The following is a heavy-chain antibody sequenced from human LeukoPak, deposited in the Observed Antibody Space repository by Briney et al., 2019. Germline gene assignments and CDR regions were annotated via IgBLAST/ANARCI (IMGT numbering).Heavy chain of an antibody. CDR2: INPNSGGT. D-gene: IGHD6-6*01. CDR3: ARGSSSSGQHFDY. V-gene: IGHV1-2*02. CDR1: GYIFTGYY. Sequence: GASVKVSCKASGYIFTGYYLHWVRQAPGQGLEWMGWINPNSGGTNYVQKFQARVTLTGDTSITTVYMEVGSLRSDDTAVYYCARGSSSSGQHFDYWGQGTLVTVSS. J-gene: IGHJ4*02.